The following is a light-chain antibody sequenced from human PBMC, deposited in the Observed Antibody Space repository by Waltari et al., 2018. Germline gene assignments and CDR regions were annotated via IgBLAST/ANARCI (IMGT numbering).Light chain of an antibody. CDR1: QGISDD. V-gene: IGKV1-33*01. CDR2: DAS. Sequence: IQMTQSPSSLSSSVGDKITITCQASQGISDDLHWYQQKPGKAPKLLIYDASKLETGVPTRFSGSGSGTHFTFTINSLQPEDIATYFCQQLKSFGQGTKVEMK. CDR3: QQLKS. J-gene: IGKJ2*03.